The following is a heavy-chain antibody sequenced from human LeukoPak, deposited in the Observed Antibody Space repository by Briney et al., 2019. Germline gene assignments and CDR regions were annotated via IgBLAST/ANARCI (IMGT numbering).Heavy chain of an antibody. Sequence: SETLSLTCTVSGGSISSYYWSWIRQPPGKGLEWIGYIYYSGSTNYNPSLKSRVTISVDTPKNQFSLKLSSVTAADTAVYYCARDRGVIVGTARDHYFDYWGQGTLVTVSS. CDR2: IYYSGST. V-gene: IGHV4-59*01. CDR1: GGSISSYY. CDR3: ARDRGVIVGTARDHYFDY. D-gene: IGHD1-26*01. J-gene: IGHJ4*02.